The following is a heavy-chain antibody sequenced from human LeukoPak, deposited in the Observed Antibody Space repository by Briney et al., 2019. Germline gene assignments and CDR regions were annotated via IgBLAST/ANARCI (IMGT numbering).Heavy chain of an antibody. Sequence: GGSLRLSCAATGFTFSRYWMTWVRQAPGKGLEWVANIKEDGSENSYVESVKGRFTISRDNAKNSLYLQLNSLRAEDTAVYFCARQRYSDYWGQGTLVTVSS. V-gene: IGHV3-7*01. CDR2: IKEDGSEN. J-gene: IGHJ4*02. D-gene: IGHD1-1*01. CDR1: GFTFSRYW. CDR3: ARQRYSDY.